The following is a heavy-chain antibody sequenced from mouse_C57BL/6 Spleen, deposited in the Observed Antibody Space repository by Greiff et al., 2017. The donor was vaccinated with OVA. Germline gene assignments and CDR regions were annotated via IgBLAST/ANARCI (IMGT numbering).Heavy chain of an antibody. CDR3: ARDDDYGPFAY. Sequence: EVQRVESGGGLVKPGGSLKLSCAASGFTFSSYAMSWVRQTPEKRLEWVATISDGGRYTYYPDNVKGRFTISRDNAKNNLYLQMSHLKSEDTAMYYCARDDDYGPFAYWGQGTLVTVSA. V-gene: IGHV5-4*01. CDR1: GFTFSSYA. CDR2: ISDGGRYT. J-gene: IGHJ3*01. D-gene: IGHD2-4*01.